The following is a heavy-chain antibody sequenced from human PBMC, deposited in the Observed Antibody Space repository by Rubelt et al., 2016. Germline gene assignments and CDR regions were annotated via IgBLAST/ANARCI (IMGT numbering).Heavy chain of an antibody. CDR2: INPNSGGT. D-gene: IGHD3-22*01. Sequence: QVQLVQSGAEVKKPGASVKVSCKASGYTFTGYYMHWVRQAPGQGLEWMGWINPNSGGTNYAQRFQGRVTMTRATSISPAYLEPSRLGSDDTAVYYCARFAIGGHSSGYLFDYWGQGTLVTVSS. CDR3: ARFAIGGHSSGYLFDY. V-gene: IGHV1-2*02. CDR1: GYTFTGYY. J-gene: IGHJ4*02.